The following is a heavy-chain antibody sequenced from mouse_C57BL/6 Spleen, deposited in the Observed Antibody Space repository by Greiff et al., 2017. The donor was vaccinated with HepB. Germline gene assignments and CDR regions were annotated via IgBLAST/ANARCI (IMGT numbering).Heavy chain of an antibody. CDR3: ASPIYYDYDGAMDY. CDR2: INPNNGGT. V-gene: IGHV1-26*01. D-gene: IGHD2-4*01. Sequence: VQLQQSGPELVKPGASVKISCKASGYTFTDYYMNWVKQSHGKSLEWIGDINPNNGGTSYNEKFKGKATLTVDKSSSTAYMELRSLTSEDSAVYYCASPIYYDYDGAMDYWGQGTSVTVSS. J-gene: IGHJ4*01. CDR1: GYTFTDYY.